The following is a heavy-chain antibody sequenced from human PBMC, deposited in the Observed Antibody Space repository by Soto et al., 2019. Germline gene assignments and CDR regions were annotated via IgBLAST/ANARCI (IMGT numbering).Heavy chain of an antibody. Sequence: GESLKISCKASGYTFTGYYMHWVRQAPGQGLEWMGWINPNSGGTNYAQKFQGWVTMTRDTSISTAYMELSRLRSDDTAVYYCARARRIAARPHAFDIWGQGTMVTVSS. D-gene: IGHD6-6*01. CDR2: INPNSGGT. CDR3: ARARRIAARPHAFDI. J-gene: IGHJ3*02. V-gene: IGHV1-2*04. CDR1: GYTFTGYY.